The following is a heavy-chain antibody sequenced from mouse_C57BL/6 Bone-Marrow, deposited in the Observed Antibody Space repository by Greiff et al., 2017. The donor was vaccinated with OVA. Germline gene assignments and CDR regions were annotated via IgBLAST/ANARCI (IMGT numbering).Heavy chain of an antibody. V-gene: IGHV1-81*01. CDR1: GYTFTSYG. Sequence: VQVVESGAELARPGASVKLSCKASGYTFTSYGISWVKQRTGQGLEWIGEIYPRSGNTYYNEKFKGKATLTADKSSSTAYMELRSLTSEDSAVYFCARYYYGMYFDVWGTGTTVTVSS. CDR2: IYPRSGNT. CDR3: ARYYYGMYFDV. J-gene: IGHJ1*03. D-gene: IGHD1-1*01.